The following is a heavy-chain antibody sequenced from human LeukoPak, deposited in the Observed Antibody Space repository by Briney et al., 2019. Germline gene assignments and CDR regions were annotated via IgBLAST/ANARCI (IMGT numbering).Heavy chain of an antibody. CDR2: IIPIFGTA. J-gene: IGHJ4*02. CDR1: GYTFTSYG. V-gene: IGHV1-69*13. D-gene: IGHD2-21*02. CDR3: ARVSPNCGGDCYPEYFDY. Sequence: ASVKVSCKASGYTFTSYGISWVRQAPGQGLEWMGGIIPIFGTANYAQKFQGRVTITADESTSTAYMELSSLRSGDTAVYYCARVSPNCGGDCYPEYFDYWGQGTLVTVSS.